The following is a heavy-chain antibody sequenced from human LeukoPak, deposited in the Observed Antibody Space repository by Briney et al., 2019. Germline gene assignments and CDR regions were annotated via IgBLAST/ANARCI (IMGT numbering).Heavy chain of an antibody. CDR1: GFTFSNAW. Sequence: GGSLRLSCAASGFTFSNAWMSWVRQAPGKGLEWVGRIKSKTDGGTTDYAAPVKGRFTISRDDSKNTLYLQMNSLKTEDTAVYYCTTDPSITMVRTKEENFDYWGQGTLVTVSS. D-gene: IGHD3-10*01. V-gene: IGHV3-15*01. CDR2: IKSKTDGGTT. J-gene: IGHJ4*02. CDR3: TTDPSITMVRTKEENFDY.